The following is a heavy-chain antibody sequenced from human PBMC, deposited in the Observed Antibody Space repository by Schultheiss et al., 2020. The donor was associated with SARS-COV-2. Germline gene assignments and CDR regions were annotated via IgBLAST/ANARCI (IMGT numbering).Heavy chain of an antibody. CDR1: GFTFSSYC. Sequence: GESLKISCAASGFTFSSYCMSWVRQAPGKGLVWVSRINSDGSSTSYADSVKGRSTISRDNAKNALYLHMNSLRVEDTAVYYCVREMGLVINGGYYYYYMDAWGRGTPVTVSS. V-gene: IGHV3-74*01. CDR3: VREMGLVINGGYYYYYMDA. J-gene: IGHJ6*03. D-gene: IGHD3-22*01. CDR2: INSDGSST.